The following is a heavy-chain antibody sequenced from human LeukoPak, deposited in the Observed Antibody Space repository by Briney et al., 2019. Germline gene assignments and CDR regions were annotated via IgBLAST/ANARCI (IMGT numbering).Heavy chain of an antibody. CDR3: ARGRRYSSSWYDRRFDP. J-gene: IGHJ5*02. Sequence: GGSLRLSCAVSGLTFSSSWMDWVRQAPGKGLERVASINPDGNKKYSADSVKGRFTISRDNAENSLYLQMNSLRVEDTAFYYCARGRRYSSSWYDRRFDPWGQGTLVTVSS. V-gene: IGHV3-7*01. CDR1: GLTFSSSW. D-gene: IGHD6-13*01. CDR2: INPDGNKK.